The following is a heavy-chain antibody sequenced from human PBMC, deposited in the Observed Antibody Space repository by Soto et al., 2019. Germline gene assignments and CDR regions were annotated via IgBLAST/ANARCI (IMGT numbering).Heavy chain of an antibody. D-gene: IGHD3-3*01. J-gene: IGHJ4*02. CDR1: GGTFSTYS. Sequence: QVQLVQSGAEVKKPGSSVNISCKASGGTFSTYSITWVRQAPGQGLEWMGRIIPILGIANYAQKFQGRVTLTADTSTSTAYMALSSLRSEDTAVYYCASGRDLRGDYWGQGTLVTVSS. CDR3: ASGRDLRGDY. CDR2: IIPILGIA. V-gene: IGHV1-69*02.